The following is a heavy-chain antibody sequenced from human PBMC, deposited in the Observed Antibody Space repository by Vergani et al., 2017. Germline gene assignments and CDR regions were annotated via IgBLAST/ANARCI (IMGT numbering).Heavy chain of an antibody. CDR3: ARIGYCSGTTCYGIDY. CDR1: GGSISSYY. V-gene: IGHV4-59*08. Sequence: QVQLQESGPGLVKPSETLSLTCTVSGGSISSYYWSWIRQPPGKGLEWIGYIYYSGSTYYNPSLKSRVTISVDTSKNQFSLKLSSVTAADTAVYYCARIGYCSGTTCYGIDYWGQGTLVTVSS. D-gene: IGHD2-2*01. J-gene: IGHJ4*02. CDR2: IYYSGST.